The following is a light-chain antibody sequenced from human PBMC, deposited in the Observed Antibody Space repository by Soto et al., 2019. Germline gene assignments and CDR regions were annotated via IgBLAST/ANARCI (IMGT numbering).Light chain of an antibody. J-gene: IGKJ1*01. CDR2: AAS. CDR3: QKNFNFPRT. V-gene: IGKV1-39*01. Sequence: DIQMTQSPSSLSASVGDRVTITCRASQTIDTYLNWYQHKPGKAPKVLIYAASYLQSGVPSRFSGSGSGADFTLTISSLQPEDFATYYCQKNFNFPRTFGQGTKGDIK. CDR1: QTIDTY.